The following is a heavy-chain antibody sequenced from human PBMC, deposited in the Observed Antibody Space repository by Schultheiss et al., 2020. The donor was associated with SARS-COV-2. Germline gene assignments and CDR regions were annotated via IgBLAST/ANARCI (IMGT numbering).Heavy chain of an antibody. V-gene: IGHV3-23*01. CDR2: ISGSGGST. D-gene: IGHD4-17*01. CDR1: GFIFSASA. J-gene: IGHJ4*02. Sequence: GGSLRLSCATSGFIFSASAIHWVRQAPGKGLEWVSAISGSGGSTYYADSVKGRFTISRDNSKNTLYLQMNSLRAEDTAVYYCAKRQTYYGAALDYWGQGTLVTVSS. CDR3: AKRQTYYGAALDY.